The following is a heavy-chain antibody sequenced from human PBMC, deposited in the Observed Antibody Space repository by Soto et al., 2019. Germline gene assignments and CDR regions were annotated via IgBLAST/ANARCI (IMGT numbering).Heavy chain of an antibody. CDR3: ASSWSGYCFDP. Sequence: GGSXRLSCAASGFTFSSYSMNWVRQAPGKGLEWVSSISSSSSYIYYADSVKGRFTISRDNAKNSLYLQMNSLRAEDTAVYYCASSWSGYCFDPWGQGTLVTVSS. D-gene: IGHD3-3*01. CDR2: ISSSSSYI. CDR1: GFTFSSYS. J-gene: IGHJ5*02. V-gene: IGHV3-21*01.